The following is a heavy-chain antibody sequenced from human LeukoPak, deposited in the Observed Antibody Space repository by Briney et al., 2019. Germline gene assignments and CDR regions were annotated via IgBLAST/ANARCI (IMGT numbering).Heavy chain of an antibody. CDR3: AIAPPRLVGYILYY. CDR1: GGTFSNLA. J-gene: IGHJ4*02. D-gene: IGHD5-24*01. CDR2: IIPTTGLA. Sequence: ASVKVSCKASGGTFSNLAISWVRQAPGQGLEWMGRIIPTTGLANYAQNFQGRVTITADKSTSTAYMELSSLRSEDTAVYYCAIAPPRLVGYILYYWGQGTLVTVSS. V-gene: IGHV1-69*04.